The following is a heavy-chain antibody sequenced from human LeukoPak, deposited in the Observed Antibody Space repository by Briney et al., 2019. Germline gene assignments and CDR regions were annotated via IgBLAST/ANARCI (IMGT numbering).Heavy chain of an antibody. CDR3: ARMVRGVIDHWFDP. CDR2: IKTDGSIK. Sequence: GGSLRLSCAASGFTFSTYWKHWVRQAPGKGLEWVSRIKTDGSIKSSADAVKGRFTISRDNAKNTLYLQMNSLRAEDTAVYYCARMVRGVIDHWFDPWGQGTLVTVSS. CDR1: GFTFSTYW. V-gene: IGHV3-74*01. D-gene: IGHD3-10*01. J-gene: IGHJ5*02.